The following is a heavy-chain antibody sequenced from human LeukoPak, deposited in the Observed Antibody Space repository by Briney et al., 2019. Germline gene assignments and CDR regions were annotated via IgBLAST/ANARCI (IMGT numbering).Heavy chain of an antibody. J-gene: IGHJ3*01. D-gene: IGHD3-22*01. Sequence: GGSLRLSCAASGFIVNSNYMNWVRQAPGKGLEWVSLIYSDGSTYYADSVKGRFIISRDNSKNSLDLQMNGLRAEDTAVYHCARGVTVRGGPFDVWGQGTMVIVSS. CDR2: IYSDGST. CDR3: ARGVTVRGGPFDV. V-gene: IGHV3-53*01. CDR1: GFIVNSNY.